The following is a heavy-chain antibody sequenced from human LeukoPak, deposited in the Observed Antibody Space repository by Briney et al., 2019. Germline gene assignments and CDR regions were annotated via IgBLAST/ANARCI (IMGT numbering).Heavy chain of an antibody. CDR1: GFTFSSYG. J-gene: IGHJ1*01. CDR3: ARAAVAGTVGYFQH. CDR2: IWYDGSNK. Sequence: GGSLRLSCAASGFTFSSYGMHWVRQAPGKGLEWVAVIWYDGSNKYYADSVKGRFTISRDNSENTLYLQMNSLRAEDTAVYYCARAAVAGTVGYFQHWGQGTLVTVSS. D-gene: IGHD6-19*01. V-gene: IGHV3-33*08.